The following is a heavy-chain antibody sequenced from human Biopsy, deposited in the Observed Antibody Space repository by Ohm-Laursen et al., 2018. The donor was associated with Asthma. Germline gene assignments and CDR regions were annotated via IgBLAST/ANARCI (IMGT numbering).Heavy chain of an antibody. J-gene: IGHJ4*02. D-gene: IGHD6-13*01. V-gene: IGHV4-59*12. CDR1: PGSINDYY. CDR2: VHSTGST. CDR3: VRATSTWSQSGPHYFDH. Sequence: SQTLSLTCTVSPGSINDYYWNWIRQFPGKGLEWIGYVHSTGSTRLNPSLKSRLTISVDTSVDQVSLKLTSVTAADTAVYYCVRATSTWSQSGPHYFDHWGQGTLVTVSP.